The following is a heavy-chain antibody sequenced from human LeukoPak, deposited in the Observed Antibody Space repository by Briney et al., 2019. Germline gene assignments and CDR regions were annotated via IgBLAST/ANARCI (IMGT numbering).Heavy chain of an antibody. CDR1: GGSVSSTNW. CDR3: AREGGFYRPLDY. CDR2: VNLDGRT. V-gene: IGHV4-4*02. Sequence: SETLSLTCAVSGGSVSSTNWWSWFRQPPGKGLEWIGVVNLDGRTNYNPSLTGRLTMSVDLYENRIALKLTSVTAADTAVYYCAREGGFYRPLDYSGQGTLVTVSS. J-gene: IGHJ4*02. D-gene: IGHD3-3*01.